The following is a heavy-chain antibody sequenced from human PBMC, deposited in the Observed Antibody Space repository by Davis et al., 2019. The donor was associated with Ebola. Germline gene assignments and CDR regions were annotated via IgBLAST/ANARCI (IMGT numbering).Heavy chain of an antibody. CDR2: ISAYNGNT. CDR1: GYTFTSYG. V-gene: IGHV1-18*01. Sequence: ASVKVSCKASGYTFTSYGISWVRQAPGQGLEWMGWISAYNGNTNYAQKLQGRVTMTTDTSTSTAYMELRSLRSDDTAVYFCARDKRLGYCSSTTCFNWFDPWGQGTLVTVSS. CDR3: ARDKRLGYCSSTTCFNWFDP. D-gene: IGHD2-2*01. J-gene: IGHJ5*02.